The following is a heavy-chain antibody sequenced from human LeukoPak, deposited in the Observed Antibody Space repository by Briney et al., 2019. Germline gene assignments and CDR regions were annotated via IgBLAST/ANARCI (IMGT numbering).Heavy chain of an antibody. CDR3: AKVRPPPGSGWYGGDDY. CDR2: IRSSGDDT. Sequence: GGSLRLSCTASGFTFRNYVMSWVRQAPGKGLEWVSSIRSSGDDTSSADSVKGRFTIFRDNSKSTLYLQMNSLRAEDTAIYYCAKVRPPPGSGWYGGDDYWGQGTPVTVSP. V-gene: IGHV3-23*01. CDR1: GFTFRNYV. D-gene: IGHD6-19*01. J-gene: IGHJ4*02.